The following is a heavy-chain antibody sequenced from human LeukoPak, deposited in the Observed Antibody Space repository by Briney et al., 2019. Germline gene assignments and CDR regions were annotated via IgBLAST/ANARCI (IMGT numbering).Heavy chain of an antibody. CDR2: INWNGGST. CDR3: ARDAGGIIAASDY. CDR1: AFTFDDYG. J-gene: IGHJ4*02. D-gene: IGHD6-25*01. V-gene: IGHV3-20*04. Sequence: PGGSLRLSCAAYAFTFDDYGMSWVRQAPWKGLEWVSGINWNGGSTGYADSVKGRFTIFRDNAKNSLYLQMNSLRAEDTALYYCARDAGGIIAASDYWGQGTLVTVSS.